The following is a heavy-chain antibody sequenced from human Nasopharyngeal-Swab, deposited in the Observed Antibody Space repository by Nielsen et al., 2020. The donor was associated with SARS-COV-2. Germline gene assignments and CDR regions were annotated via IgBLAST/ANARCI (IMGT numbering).Heavy chain of an antibody. Sequence: GESLKISCAASGFTFSSYSMNWVRQAPGKGLEWVSAISGSGGSTYYADSVKGRFTISRDNSKNTLYLQMNSLRAEDTAVYYCAKRPTGSTFGDWGQGTLVTVSS. D-gene: IGHD3-16*01. CDR1: GFTFSSYS. J-gene: IGHJ4*02. V-gene: IGHV3-23*01. CDR3: AKRPTGSTFGD. CDR2: ISGSGGST.